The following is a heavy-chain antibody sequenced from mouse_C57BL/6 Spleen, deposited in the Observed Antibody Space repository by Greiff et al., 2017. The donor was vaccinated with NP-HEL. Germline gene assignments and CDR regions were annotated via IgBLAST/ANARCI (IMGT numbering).Heavy chain of an antibody. V-gene: IGHV5-12*01. D-gene: IGHD1-1*01. CDR3: ARRRHYYGSSYEDYYAMDY. J-gene: IGHJ4*01. CDR1: GFTFSDYY. Sequence: DVKLVESGGGLVQPGGSLKLSCAASGFTFSDYYLYLVRQTPYPRLDWVAYISNGGGSTYYPDTVKGRFTISRDNAKNTLYLQMSRLKSEDTAMYYCARRRHYYGSSYEDYYAMDYWGQGTSVTVSS. CDR2: ISNGGGST.